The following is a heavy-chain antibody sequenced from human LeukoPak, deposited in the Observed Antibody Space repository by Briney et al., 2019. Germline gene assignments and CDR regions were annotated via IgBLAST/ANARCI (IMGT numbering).Heavy chain of an antibody. V-gene: IGHV3-66*01. J-gene: IGHJ3*01. Sequence: GGSLRPSCAALGFTVSRTYMRWVRQAPGKGLEWVSVIYEGGDIYYADSVRGRFAISRDNSKNTVYLQMNGLRGEDTAVYYCARDPSGTGTGFDLWGQGTMVTVSS. D-gene: IGHD3/OR15-3a*01. CDR1: GFTVSRTY. CDR3: ARDPSGTGTGFDL. CDR2: IYEGGDI.